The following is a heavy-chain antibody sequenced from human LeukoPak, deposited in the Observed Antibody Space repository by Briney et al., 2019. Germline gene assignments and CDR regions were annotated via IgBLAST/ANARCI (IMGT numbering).Heavy chain of an antibody. Sequence: GSSVKVSCKASGGTLSSYAISWVRQAPGQGLDWMGGIIPIFGTANYAQKFQGRVTITTDESTSTAYMELSSLRSEDTAVYYCAREAPMATMVRASYYYYYMDVWGKGTTVTVSS. V-gene: IGHV1-69*05. J-gene: IGHJ6*03. CDR2: IIPIFGTA. CDR3: AREAPMATMVRASYYYYYMDV. CDR1: GGTLSSYA. D-gene: IGHD5-24*01.